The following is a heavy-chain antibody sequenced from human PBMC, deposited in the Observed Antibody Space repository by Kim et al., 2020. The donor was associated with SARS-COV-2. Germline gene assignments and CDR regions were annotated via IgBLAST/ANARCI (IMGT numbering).Heavy chain of an antibody. V-gene: IGHV3-21*01. D-gene: IGHD6-6*01. J-gene: IGHJ4*02. Sequence: ADSVKGRFTISRDKAKNSLYLQMNSLRVEDTAVYYCARERESSSASFWYCRQGTGATVSS. CDR3: ARERESSSASFWY.